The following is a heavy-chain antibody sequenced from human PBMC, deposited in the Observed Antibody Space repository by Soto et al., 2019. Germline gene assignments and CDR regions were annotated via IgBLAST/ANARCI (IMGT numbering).Heavy chain of an antibody. Sequence: SETLSLTCAVSGGSISSGGYSWSWIRQHPGKGLEWIGYIYYSGSTYYNPSLKSRVTISVDTSKNQFSLKLSSVTAADTAVYYCASSITMIESDAFDIWGQGTMVTVSS. J-gene: IGHJ3*02. CDR2: IYYSGST. CDR1: GGSISSGGYS. CDR3: ASSITMIESDAFDI. V-gene: IGHV4-31*11. D-gene: IGHD3-22*01.